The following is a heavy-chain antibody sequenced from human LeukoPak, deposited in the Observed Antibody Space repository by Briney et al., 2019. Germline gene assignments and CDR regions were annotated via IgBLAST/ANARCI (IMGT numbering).Heavy chain of an antibody. V-gene: IGHV4-4*02. CDR2: IYHSGST. CDR3: ARYTDTSSCLDY. CDR1: GGSISSSNW. D-gene: IGHD6-13*01. J-gene: IGHJ4*02. Sequence: SETLSLTCAVSGGSISSSNWWSWVRQPPGKGLEWIGEIYHSGSTNYNLSLKGRVTISVDKSKNQFSLKLSSVTAADTAVYYCARYTDTSSCLDYWGQGTLVTVSS.